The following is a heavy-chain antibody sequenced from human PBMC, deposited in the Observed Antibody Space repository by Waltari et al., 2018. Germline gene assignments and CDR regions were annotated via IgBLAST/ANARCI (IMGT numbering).Heavy chain of an antibody. CDR3: AKGRGYDFWSGYPVDY. Sequence: EVQLLESGGGLVQPGGSLRLSCAASGFTFSSYAMSWVRQAPGKGLEWVSAISGRGGSTYYADSVKGRFTISRDNSKNTLYLQMNSLRAEDTAVYYCAKGRGYDFWSGYPVDYWGQGTLVTVSS. D-gene: IGHD3-3*01. V-gene: IGHV3-23*01. CDR1: GFTFSSYA. CDR2: ISGRGGST. J-gene: IGHJ4*02.